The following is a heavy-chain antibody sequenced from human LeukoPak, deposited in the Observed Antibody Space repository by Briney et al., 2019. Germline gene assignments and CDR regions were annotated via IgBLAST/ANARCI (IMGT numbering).Heavy chain of an antibody. CDR1: GGSISSGSYY. J-gene: IGHJ6*03. Sequence: SETLSLTCTVSGGSISSGSYYWSWIRQPAGKGLEWIGRIYTSGSTNYNPSLKSRVTISVDTSKNQFSLKLSSVTAADRAVYYCARGMVRGVRVNYYYYMDVWGKGTTVTISS. CDR3: ARGMVRGVRVNYYYYMDV. D-gene: IGHD3-10*01. CDR2: IYTSGST. V-gene: IGHV4-61*02.